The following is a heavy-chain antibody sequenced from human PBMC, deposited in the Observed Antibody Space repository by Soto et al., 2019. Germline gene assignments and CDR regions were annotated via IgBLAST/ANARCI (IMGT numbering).Heavy chain of an antibody. D-gene: IGHD3-10*01. CDR1: GFTFSSYA. CDR3: AKCRHYGSGNDYYFDY. CDR2: ISGSGIST. Sequence: GGSLRLSCAASGFTFSSYAMTWVRQAPGKGLEWVSAISGSGISTYYADSVKGRFTISRDNSKNTLYLQMDTLRAEDTTVYYCAKCRHYGSGNDYYFDYWGQGTLVTVSS. V-gene: IGHV3-23*01. J-gene: IGHJ4*02.